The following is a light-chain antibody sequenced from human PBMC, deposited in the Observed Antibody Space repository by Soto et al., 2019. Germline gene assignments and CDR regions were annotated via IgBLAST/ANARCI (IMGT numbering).Light chain of an antibody. V-gene: IGKV3-15*01. CDR3: QQYNSWLWT. J-gene: IGKJ1*01. CDR2: EAS. Sequence: EIVITQSPVTLSASPGERVXXSXRASQSVDINLAWYQQKPGQAPRLLIYEASTRATDIPSRFSGSGSGTDFTLIISSLQSEDSAVYYCQQYNSWLWTFGQGTKVDI. CDR1: QSVDIN.